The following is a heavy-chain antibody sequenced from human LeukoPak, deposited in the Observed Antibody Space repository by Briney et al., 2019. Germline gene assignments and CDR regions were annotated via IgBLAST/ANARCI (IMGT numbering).Heavy chain of an antibody. D-gene: IGHD3-22*01. Sequence: KPSETLSLTCTVSGGSISSYYWSWIRQPPGKGLEWIGYIYYRGSTNYNPSLKSRVTISVDTSKNQFSLKLSSVTAADTAVYYCASYYYDSSGYPAYFDYWGQGTLVTVSS. V-gene: IGHV4-59*01. CDR3: ASYYYDSSGYPAYFDY. J-gene: IGHJ4*02. CDR2: IYYRGST. CDR1: GGSISSYY.